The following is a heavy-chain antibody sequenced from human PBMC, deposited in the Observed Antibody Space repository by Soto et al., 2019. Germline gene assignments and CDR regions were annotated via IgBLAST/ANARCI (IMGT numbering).Heavy chain of an antibody. J-gene: IGHJ4*02. CDR1: GGSFSGYY. CDR3: ARGIASLGPFPSVDY. CDR2: INHSSGT. D-gene: IGHD2-21*01. V-gene: IGHV4-34*01. Sequence: QVQLQQWGAGLLKPSETLSLTCAVYGGSFSGYYWSWIRQPPGKGLEWIGEINHSSGTNYNPSLTSRVTISLDTSKIEFSLKVSSVTAADTAVYYCARGIASLGPFPSVDYWGQGTLVTVSS.